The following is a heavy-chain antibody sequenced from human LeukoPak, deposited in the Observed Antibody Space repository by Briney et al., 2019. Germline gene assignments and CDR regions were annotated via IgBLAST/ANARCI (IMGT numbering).Heavy chain of an antibody. CDR2: INHSGST. D-gene: IGHD1-26*01. J-gene: IGHJ6*03. CDR3: ARGRSVAATFYYSYYMDA. V-gene: IGHV4-34*01. Sequence: SETLSLTCAVYGGSFSGYYWSWIRQPPGKGLEWIGEINHSGSTNYNPSLKSRVTISVDTSKNQFSLKLSSVTAADTAVYYCARGRSVAATFYYSYYMDAWGKGTTVTVSS. CDR1: GGSFSGYY.